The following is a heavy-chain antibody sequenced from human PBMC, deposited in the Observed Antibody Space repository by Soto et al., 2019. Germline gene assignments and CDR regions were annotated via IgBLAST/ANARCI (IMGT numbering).Heavy chain of an antibody. J-gene: IGHJ4*02. V-gene: IGHV1-58*01. CDR2: IVVGSDNR. Sequence: HMQLVQSGPEVKKPGTSVKVSCKASGFTFSSSAVQWVRQARGQRLEWIGWIVVGSDNRNYAQKFQERVTITRDMSTSTAYMELRSLRSEDTAVYYCAADPGYYYDSSGYYSPLHWGQGTLVTVSS. CDR1: GFTFSSSA. CDR3: AADPGYYYDSSGYYSPLH. D-gene: IGHD3-22*01.